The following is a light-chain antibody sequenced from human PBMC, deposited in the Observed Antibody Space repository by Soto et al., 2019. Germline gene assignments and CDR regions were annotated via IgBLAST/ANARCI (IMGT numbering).Light chain of an antibody. CDR3: QQRNIWPPVT. CDR2: GAF. J-gene: IGKJ5*01. CDR1: PSVTNY. Sequence: EIVLTQSPATLALSAAERATLSCRASPSVTNYLAWYQQKPGQAPRLLIYGAFNRATGIPARFSGSGSGTDFTLTISSLEPEDFAVYYCQQRNIWPPVTFGQGTRLEIK. V-gene: IGKV3-11*01.